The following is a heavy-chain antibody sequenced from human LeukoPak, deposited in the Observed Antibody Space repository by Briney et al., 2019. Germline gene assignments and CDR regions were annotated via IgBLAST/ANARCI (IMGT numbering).Heavy chain of an antibody. CDR2: IKSKTDGGTT. CDR1: GFTLSTNA. Sequence: GGSLRLSCLTSGFTLSTNAMSWVRQAPGKGLEWVGRIKSKTDGGTTDYAAPVKGRFTISRDDSKNTLYLQMNSLKTEDTAVYYCTTDSPYSSSHDTFDYWGQGTLVTVSS. D-gene: IGHD6-13*01. CDR3: TTDSPYSSSHDTFDY. V-gene: IGHV3-15*01. J-gene: IGHJ4*02.